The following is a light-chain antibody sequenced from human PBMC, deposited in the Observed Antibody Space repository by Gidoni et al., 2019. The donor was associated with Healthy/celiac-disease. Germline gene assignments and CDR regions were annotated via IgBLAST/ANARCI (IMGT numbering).Light chain of an antibody. CDR2: AAS. V-gene: IGKV1-39*01. CDR1: QRISSY. J-gene: IGKJ3*01. Sequence: DIQLTQSPSSLSACVGDRVTITCRASQRISSYLNWYQQKPGKDPKLLIYAASSWQSGVPSRFSGSGAGTDFTLTISSLQPEDFATYYCQQSYSTPFTFGPGTKVDIK. CDR3: QQSYSTPFT.